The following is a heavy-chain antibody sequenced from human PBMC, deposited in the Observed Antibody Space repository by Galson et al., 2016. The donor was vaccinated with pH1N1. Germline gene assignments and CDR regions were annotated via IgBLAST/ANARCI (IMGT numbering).Heavy chain of an antibody. CDR2: IIPIFNTA. V-gene: IGHV1-69*13. CDR3: AREDYYDTELSDWYFDL. J-gene: IGHJ2*01. Sequence: SVKVSCKASGGTFGSFGINWVRQAPGQGLEWMGGIIPIFNTAKYARNFQGRVTITADESTTTAYMELSSLRSDDTAVHFCAREDYYDTELSDWYFDLWGRGTLLTVSS. CDR1: GGTFGSFG. D-gene: IGHD3-22*01.